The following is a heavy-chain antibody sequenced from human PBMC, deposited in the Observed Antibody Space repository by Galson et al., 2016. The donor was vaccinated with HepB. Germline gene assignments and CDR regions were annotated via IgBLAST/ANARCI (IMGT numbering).Heavy chain of an antibody. J-gene: IGHJ3*01. CDR1: GLPLTDLS. D-gene: IGHD5-24*01. CDR2: FEPDDGET. Sequence: SVKVSCKVSGLPLTDLSIHWVRQTPGKGLEWVGGFEPDDGETLYAQKLQGRVTITEDTTTDTAYMEVRGLRSEDTAVYYCATAETIDMATLDVFDVWGQGTLVAVS. CDR3: ATAETIDMATLDVFDV. V-gene: IGHV1-24*01.